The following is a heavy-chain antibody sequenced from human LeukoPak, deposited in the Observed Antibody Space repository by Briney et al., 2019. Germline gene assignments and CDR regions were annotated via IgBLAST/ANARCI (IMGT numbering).Heavy chain of an antibody. Sequence: PSETLSLTCSVSGASISSYYYNWIRQTAGGGLEWIGRLYISGSTDYNPSLKSRVTISVDTSNNQFFLELTSVTAADTAVYFCARDLSRSLYFDYWGQGVLVTISS. CDR1: GASISSYY. D-gene: IGHD2/OR15-2a*01. CDR2: LYISGST. V-gene: IGHV4-4*07. CDR3: ARDLSRSLYFDY. J-gene: IGHJ4*02.